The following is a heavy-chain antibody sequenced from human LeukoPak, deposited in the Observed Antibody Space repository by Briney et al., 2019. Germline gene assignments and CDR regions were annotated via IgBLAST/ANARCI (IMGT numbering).Heavy chain of an antibody. CDR3: ASPKSGYSYGYFDY. D-gene: IGHD5-18*01. CDR1: GFTFSSYG. Sequence: GRSLRLPCAASGFTFSSYGMHWVRQAPGKGLEWVAVIWYDGSNKYYADSVKGRFTISRDNSKNTLYLQMNSLRAEDTAVYYCASPKSGYSYGYFDYWGQGTLVTVSS. V-gene: IGHV3-33*01. J-gene: IGHJ4*02. CDR2: IWYDGSNK.